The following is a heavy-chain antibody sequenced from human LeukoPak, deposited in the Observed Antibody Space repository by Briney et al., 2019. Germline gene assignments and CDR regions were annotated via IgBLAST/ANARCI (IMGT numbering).Heavy chain of an antibody. CDR2: INHSGST. D-gene: IGHD3-22*01. J-gene: IGHJ5*02. CDR1: GGSFSGYY. CDR3: ARADYDSSGTNWFDP. Sequence: PSETLSLTCAVYGGSFSGYYWSWIRQPPGKGLEWIGEINHSGSTNYNPSLKSRVTISVDTSKNQFSLKLSSVTAADTAVYYCARADYDSSGTNWFDPWGQGTLVTVSS. V-gene: IGHV4-34*01.